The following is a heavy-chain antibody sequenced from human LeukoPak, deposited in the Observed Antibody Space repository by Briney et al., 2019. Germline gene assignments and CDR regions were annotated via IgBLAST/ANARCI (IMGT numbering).Heavy chain of an antibody. Sequence: ASVKVSCKASGYTFTSYGISWVRQAPGQGLEWMGWISAYNGNTNYAQKLQGRVTMTTDTSTSTAYMELRSLRSDDTAVYYCARVDDFWSGPSGSHYWGQGTQVTVSS. D-gene: IGHD3-3*01. CDR3: ARVDDFWSGPSGSHY. CDR2: ISAYNGNT. CDR1: GYTFTSYG. V-gene: IGHV1-18*01. J-gene: IGHJ4*02.